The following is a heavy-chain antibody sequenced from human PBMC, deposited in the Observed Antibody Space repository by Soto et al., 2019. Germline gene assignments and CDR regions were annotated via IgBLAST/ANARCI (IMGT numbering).Heavy chain of an antibody. CDR3: ARVLGFAVAGTGAAFDI. CDR2: INPSGGST. CDR1: GYTFTSYY. V-gene: IGHV1-46*01. J-gene: IGHJ3*02. D-gene: IGHD6-19*01. Sequence: GASVKVSCKASGYTFTSYYMHWVRQAPGQGLEWMGIINPSGGSTSYAQKFQGRVTMTRDTSTSTVYMELSSLRSEDTAVYYCARVLGFAVAGTGAAFDIWGQGTMVTVSS.